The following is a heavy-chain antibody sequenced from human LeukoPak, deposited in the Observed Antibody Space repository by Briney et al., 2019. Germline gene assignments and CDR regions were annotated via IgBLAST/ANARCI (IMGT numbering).Heavy chain of an antibody. D-gene: IGHD2-2*01. J-gene: IGHJ4*02. CDR1: TYTFTTTYG. V-gene: IGHV1-18*01. Sequence: ASVKDSCKASTYTFTTTYGFSWVRQAPGQGLEWMGFITTYNGNTNYAQKFQDRITMTTDTSTSTTYMELRSLRSDDTAVYYCARDRNQLFDYWGQGTLVTVSS. CDR2: ITTYNGNT. CDR3: ARDRNQLFDY.